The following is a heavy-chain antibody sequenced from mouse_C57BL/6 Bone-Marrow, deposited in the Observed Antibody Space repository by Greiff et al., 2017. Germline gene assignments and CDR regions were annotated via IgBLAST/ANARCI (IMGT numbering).Heavy chain of an antibody. CDR1: GFNIKDDY. CDR3: ASFDGNYFDF. CDR2: IDPEIGDT. D-gene: IGHD2-3*01. Sequence: EVQLQQSGAELVRPGASVKLSCTASGFNIKDDYIHWVKQRPEQGLEWIGWIDPEIGDTEYASKFQGKATITSDTSSNTAYLQLSSLTSEDTAVYYCASFDGNYFDFWGQGTPLTVAS. J-gene: IGHJ2*01. V-gene: IGHV14-4*01.